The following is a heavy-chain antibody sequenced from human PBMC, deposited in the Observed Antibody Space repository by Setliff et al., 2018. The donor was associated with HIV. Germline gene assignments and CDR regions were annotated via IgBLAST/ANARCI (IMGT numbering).Heavy chain of an antibody. D-gene: IGHD3-22*01. Sequence: SVKVSCKASGGAFSGYALSWVRQAPGQGLEWMGGLIPILGIAQYAQKFHGRVTIRADTSTTTVYLEVSSLRSEETAVYYCAKGYYHDSRGYPTGPAFDIWGQGTMVTVSS. V-gene: IGHV1-69*10. CDR2: LIPILGIA. CDR1: GGAFSGYA. J-gene: IGHJ3*02. CDR3: AKGYYHDSRGYPTGPAFDI.